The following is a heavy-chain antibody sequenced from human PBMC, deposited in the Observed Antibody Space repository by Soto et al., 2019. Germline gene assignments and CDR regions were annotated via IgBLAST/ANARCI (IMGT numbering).Heavy chain of an antibody. CDR3: VRDGTKNLRDRFEP. V-gene: IGHV4-4*07. CDR1: GASLSRYY. CDR2: IYATGDT. D-gene: IGHD1-26*01. J-gene: IGHJ5*02. Sequence: SETLSLTCNVSGASLSRYYWSWRRQPPGKGLEWIGRIYATGDTDYNPSLKSRISMSVDMSKKQFSLTLRSVTAADTAIYYCVRDGTKNLRDRFEPWGRGILVTVSS.